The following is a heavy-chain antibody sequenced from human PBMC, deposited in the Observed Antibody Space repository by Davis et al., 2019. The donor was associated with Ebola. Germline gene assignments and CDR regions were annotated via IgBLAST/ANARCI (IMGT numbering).Heavy chain of an antibody. D-gene: IGHD1-26*01. CDR3: ARGGVATTTPLDY. CDR2: ISSDGGIT. J-gene: IGHJ4*02. V-gene: IGHV3-74*01. Sequence: PGGSLRLSCAASGFTFNKYWMHWVRHAPGKGLVYVSRISSDGGITSYADSVKGRFTISRDNAKNTPYLQMNSLRAEDTAVYYCARGGVATTTPLDYWGQGTLVTVSS. CDR1: GFTFNKYW.